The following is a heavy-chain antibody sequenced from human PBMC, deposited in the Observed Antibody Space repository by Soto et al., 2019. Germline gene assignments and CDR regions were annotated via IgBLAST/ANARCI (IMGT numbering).Heavy chain of an antibody. CDR3: ARASYDFWSGYYGGEY. V-gene: IGHV3-48*01. Sequence: GGSLRLSCAASGFTFSSYSMNWVRQAPGKGLEWVSYISSSSSTIYYADSVKGRFTISRDNAKNSLYLQMNSLRAEDTAVYYCARASYDFWSGYYGGEYWGQGTLVTVSS. CDR1: GFTFSSYS. D-gene: IGHD3-3*01. CDR2: ISSSSSTI. J-gene: IGHJ4*02.